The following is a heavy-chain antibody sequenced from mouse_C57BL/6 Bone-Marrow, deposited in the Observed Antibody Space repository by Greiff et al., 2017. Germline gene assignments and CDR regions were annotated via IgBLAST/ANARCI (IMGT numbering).Heavy chain of an antibody. CDR2: IDPENGDT. Sequence: VQLQQSGAELVRPGASVKLSCTASGFNIKDYYMHWVKQRPEQGLEWIGWIDPENGDTDYASKFQGKATITADTSSNTAYLQLSSLTSEDTAVYYCTKPQLGRAAYWGQGTLVTVSA. J-gene: IGHJ3*01. CDR3: TKPQLGRAAY. V-gene: IGHV14-4*01. D-gene: IGHD4-1*02. CDR1: GFNIKDYY.